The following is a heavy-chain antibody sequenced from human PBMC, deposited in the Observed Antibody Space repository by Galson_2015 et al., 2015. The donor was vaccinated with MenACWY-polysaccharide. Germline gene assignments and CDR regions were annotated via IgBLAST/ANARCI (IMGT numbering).Heavy chain of an antibody. CDR2: IYPGDSDT. V-gene: IGHV5-51*01. CDR3: AKPGTTLATH. J-gene: IGHJ4*02. Sequence: TTSWIGWVRQMPGKGLEWMGVIYPGDSDTRYSPSFQGQVTISADKSISTAYLQWSSLKASDTAMYYCAKPGTTLATHWGQGTLVTVSS. D-gene: IGHD1-1*01. CDR1: TTSW.